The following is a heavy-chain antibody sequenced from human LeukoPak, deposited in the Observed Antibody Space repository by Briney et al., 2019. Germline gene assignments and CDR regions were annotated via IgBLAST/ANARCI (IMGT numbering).Heavy chain of an antibody. D-gene: IGHD3-22*01. CDR3: AQGDYYDSSGYSYHDAFDI. J-gene: IGHJ3*02. CDR2: ININTGNP. V-gene: IGHV7-4-1*02. Sequence: ASVKVSCKASGYTFTSYVMNWVRQAPGQGLEWMGWININTGNPTYAQGFTGRFVFSLDTSVSTAYLQISSLKAEDTAVYYCAQGDYYDSSGYSYHDAFDIWGQGTMVTVSS. CDR1: GYTFTSYV.